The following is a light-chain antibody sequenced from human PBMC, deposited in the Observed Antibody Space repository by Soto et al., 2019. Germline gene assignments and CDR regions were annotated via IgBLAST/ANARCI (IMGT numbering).Light chain of an antibody. J-gene: IGKJ1*01. CDR2: DAS. V-gene: IGKV1-5*01. Sequence: DIQMTQSPSSLSASVGDRAAISGRASQSISSYLNWYKQKXGKAPKXXIYDASSLESGVPSRFRGSGSGTDFILTISGLQPDDFATYFCQQFKSGTWTFGQGTKVDI. CDR1: QSISSY. CDR3: QQFKSGTWT.